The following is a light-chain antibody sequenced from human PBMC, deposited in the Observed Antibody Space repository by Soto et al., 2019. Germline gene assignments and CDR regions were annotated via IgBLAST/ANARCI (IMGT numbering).Light chain of an antibody. V-gene: IGKV3-20*01. CDR1: QSVSSRY. Sequence: EIALTQSPGTLSLSPGERATLSCRASQSVSSRYVAWYQQKPGQTPRLVIYGASTRATGTPDRFSGSGSGTDFTLTISGLEAEDFAVYFCLQFGISPYTFGQWTKLEV. J-gene: IGKJ2*01. CDR2: GAS. CDR3: LQFGISPYT.